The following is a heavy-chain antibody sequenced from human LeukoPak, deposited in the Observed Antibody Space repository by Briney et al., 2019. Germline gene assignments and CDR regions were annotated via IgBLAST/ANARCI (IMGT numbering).Heavy chain of an antibody. J-gene: IGHJ4*02. CDR1: GFTFSKYS. Sequence: GGSLRLSCAASGFTFSKYSMTWVRQAPGKGLEWVSFIGTSSTPIYYADSVKGRFTISRDNTKNSLYLQMNSLRAEDSAVYYCARRVSSWGYFFDYWGQGTLVTVSS. CDR3: ARRVSSWGYFFDY. V-gene: IGHV3-48*04. D-gene: IGHD3-16*01. CDR2: IGTSSTPI.